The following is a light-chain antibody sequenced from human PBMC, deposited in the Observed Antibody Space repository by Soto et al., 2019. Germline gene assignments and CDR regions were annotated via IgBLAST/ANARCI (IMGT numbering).Light chain of an antibody. V-gene: IGLV2-14*01. Sequence: QSALTQPASVSGSPGQSITISCTGTSSDIGTYNSVSWYQHHPGKAPKLLIFEVIDRPSGVSDRFSGSKSGNTASLTISGLQPEDVADYYCCSYTSTYTLVFGGGTKLTVL. CDR1: SSDIGTYNS. CDR2: EVI. CDR3: CSYTSTYTLV. J-gene: IGLJ3*02.